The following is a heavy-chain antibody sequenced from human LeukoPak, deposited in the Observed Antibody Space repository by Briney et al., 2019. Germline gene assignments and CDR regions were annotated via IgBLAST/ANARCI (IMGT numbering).Heavy chain of an antibody. V-gene: IGHV1-69*13. CDR1: GGTFSSYA. CDR2: IIPIFGTA. CDR3: AQRGGDYGDYYFDY. Sequence: VASVKVSCKASGGTFSSYAISWVRQAPGQGLEWMEGIIPIFGTADYAQKFQGRVTITADESTSTAYMELSSLRSEDTAVYYCAQRGGDYGDYYFDYWGQGTLVTVSS. J-gene: IGHJ4*02. D-gene: IGHD4-17*01.